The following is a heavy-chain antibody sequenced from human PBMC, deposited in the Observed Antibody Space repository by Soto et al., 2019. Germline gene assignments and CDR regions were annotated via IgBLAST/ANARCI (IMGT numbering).Heavy chain of an antibody. V-gene: IGHV3-30*18. J-gene: IGHJ4*02. CDR3: AKGGRQCLFSSEFNY. Sequence: VQLVESGGGVVQPGRSLRLSCAASGFTFSDYAMHWVRQAPGKGLEWVGVVSHDGRNTHYADSVKGRFTISRDSSKNTVSLEMNILRAEDTAVYYCAKGGRQCLFSSEFNYWGQGALVTVSS. CDR1: GFTFSDYA. CDR2: VSHDGRNT. D-gene: IGHD6-19*01.